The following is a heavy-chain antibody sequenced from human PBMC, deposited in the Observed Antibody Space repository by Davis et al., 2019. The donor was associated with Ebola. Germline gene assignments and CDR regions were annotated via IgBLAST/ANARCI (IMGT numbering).Heavy chain of an antibody. CDR3: ARQFSSSGNY. V-gene: IGHV5-51*01. D-gene: IGHD6-6*01. CDR2: IYPGDSTT. J-gene: IGHJ4*02. CDR1: GYNFTKYW. Sequence: PGGSLRLSCQASGYNFTKYWIGWVRQMPGKGPEWMGIIYPGDSTTRYGPSSQGQVTISVDKSVTTAYLQWNSLKASDTAMYYCARQFSSSGNYWGQGTLLTVSS.